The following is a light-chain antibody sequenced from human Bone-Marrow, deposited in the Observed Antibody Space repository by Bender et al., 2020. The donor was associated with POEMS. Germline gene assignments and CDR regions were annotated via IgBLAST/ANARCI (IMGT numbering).Light chain of an antibody. J-gene: IGLJ3*02. V-gene: IGLV2-23*01. CDR3: CSYAGSNTWV. CDR1: SSDVGTYNL. CDR2: ADT. Sequence: QSALTQAASVSGSPGQSITISCTETSSDVGTYNLVSWYQQHPGKAPKLMFFADTKRPSGVSNRFSGSKSGNTASLTISGLQAEDEADYYCCSYAGSNTWVFGGGTHLTVL.